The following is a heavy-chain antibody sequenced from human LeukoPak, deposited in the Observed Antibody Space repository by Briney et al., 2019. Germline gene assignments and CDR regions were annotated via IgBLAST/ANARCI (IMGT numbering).Heavy chain of an antibody. CDR1: GFTFGDYG. J-gene: IGHJ4*02. Sequence: GGSLRLSCITSGFTFGDYGLSWVRQAPGKGLVWVSRINPDGSRTDYADSVRGRFTISRDNAKNTLYLQMNSLRVEDTAVYFCAKSMTGLDDYWGQGTLVTVSS. CDR2: INPDGSRT. D-gene: IGHD3-9*01. V-gene: IGHV3-74*01. CDR3: AKSMTGLDDY.